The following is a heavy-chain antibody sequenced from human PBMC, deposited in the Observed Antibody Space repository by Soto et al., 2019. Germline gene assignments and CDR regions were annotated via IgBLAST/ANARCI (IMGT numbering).Heavy chain of an antibody. CDR1: GFPFNTFE. J-gene: IGHJ4*02. V-gene: IGHV3-23*01. D-gene: IGHD5-12*01. Sequence: GGSLRLSCAASGFPFNTFEMTWVRQAPGKGLEWVSIIRPSGDSTDYADSVKGRFTISRDNSKNTLYLQLNDLRAEDTAVYYCVKGGWLDYWGQGTVVTVSS. CDR2: IRPSGDST. CDR3: VKGGWLDY.